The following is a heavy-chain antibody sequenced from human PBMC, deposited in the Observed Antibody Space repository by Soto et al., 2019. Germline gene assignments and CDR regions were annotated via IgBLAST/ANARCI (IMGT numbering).Heavy chain of an antibody. D-gene: IGHD3-22*01. CDR2: INHSGST. CDR3: ASWGRGYYYVRIGYFDY. V-gene: IGHV4-34*01. CDR1: GGSFSGYY. Sequence: QVQLQQWGAGLLKPSETLSLTCAVYGGSFSGYYWSWIRPPPGQGLEWIGEINHSGSTNYNPSLKSRVTISVDTSKNRVSLKLSSVTAADTAVYYCASWGRGYYYVRIGYFDYWGQGTLVTVSS. J-gene: IGHJ4*02.